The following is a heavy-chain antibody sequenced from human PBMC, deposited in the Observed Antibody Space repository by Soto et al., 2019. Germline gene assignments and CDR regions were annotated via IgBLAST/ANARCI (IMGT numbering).Heavy chain of an antibody. V-gene: IGHV4-31*03. D-gene: IGHD6-6*01. CDR3: ARDSFEYSSSSGYYYGMDV. CDR2: IYYSGST. CDR1: GGSISSGGYY. J-gene: IGHJ6*02. Sequence: PSETLSLTCTVSGGSISSGGYYWSWIRQHPGKGLEWIGYIYYSGSTYYNPSLKSRVTISVDESKNQFSLKLSSVTAADTAVYYCARDSFEYSSSSGYYYGMDVWGQGTTVTVSS.